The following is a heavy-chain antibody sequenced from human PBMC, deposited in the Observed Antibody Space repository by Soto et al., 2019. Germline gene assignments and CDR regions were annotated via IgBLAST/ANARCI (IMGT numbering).Heavy chain of an antibody. J-gene: IGHJ4*02. Sequence: ASETLSLTCAVSGCSISSGGYSWSWIRQPPGKGLEWIGYIYHSGSTYYNPSLKSRVTISVDRSKNQFSLKLSSVTAADTAVYYCARGTAGLDYWGQGTLVIVSS. D-gene: IGHD6-13*01. CDR2: IYHSGST. CDR1: GCSISSGGYS. V-gene: IGHV4-30-2*01. CDR3: ARGTAGLDY.